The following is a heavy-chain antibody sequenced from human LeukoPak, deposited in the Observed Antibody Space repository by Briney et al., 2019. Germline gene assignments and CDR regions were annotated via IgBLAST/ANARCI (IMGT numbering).Heavy chain of an antibody. J-gene: IGHJ6*02. V-gene: IGHV4-4*07. CDR1: GGSISSYY. CDR2: IYTSGST. D-gene: IGHD2-2*01. CDR3: AREPVVVVPAAIYYYYGMDV. Sequence: SETLSLTCTVSGGSISSYYWSWIRQPAGKGLEWIGRIYTSGSTNYNPSLKSRVTMSVDTSKNQSSLKLSSVTAADTAVYYCAREPVVVVPAAIYYYYGMDVWGQGTTVTVSS.